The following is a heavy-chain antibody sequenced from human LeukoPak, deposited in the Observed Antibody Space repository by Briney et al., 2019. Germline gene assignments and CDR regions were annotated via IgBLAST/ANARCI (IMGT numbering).Heavy chain of an antibody. CDR2: IYTGGST. D-gene: IGHD5-18*01. J-gene: IGHJ4*02. CDR1: GVTVSDNY. CDR3: ARVRYNYYYYFDH. Sequence: GISPRLSCAASGVTVSDNYMSWVRQAPGKGLEWVSLIYTGGSTYYPDSVKGRFTISRDNPENTLYLQMTSLRVEDTAVYYCARVRYNYYYYFDHWGQGTQVTVSS. V-gene: IGHV3-53*01.